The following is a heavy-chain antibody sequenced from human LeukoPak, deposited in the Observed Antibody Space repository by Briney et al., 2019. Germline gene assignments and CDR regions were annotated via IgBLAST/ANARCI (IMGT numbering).Heavy chain of an antibody. CDR1: GFTFDDYA. J-gene: IGHJ3*02. Sequence: GGSLRLSCAASGFTFDDYAMHWVRQAPGKGLEWVSGISWNSGSIGYADSVKGRFTVSRDNAKNSLYLQMNSLRAEDTAVYYCARTYSGSYHDAFDIWGQGTMVTVSS. CDR2: ISWNSGSI. V-gene: IGHV3-9*01. D-gene: IGHD1-26*01. CDR3: ARTYSGSYHDAFDI.